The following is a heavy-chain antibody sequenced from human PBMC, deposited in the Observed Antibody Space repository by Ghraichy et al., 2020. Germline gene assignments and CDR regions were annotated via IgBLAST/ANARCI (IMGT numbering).Heavy chain of an antibody. CDR1: GFTFSSYG. J-gene: IGHJ4*02. D-gene: IGHD7-27*01. V-gene: IGHV3-30*02. CDR2: IRYDGSNK. CDR3: AKTGRFDY. Sequence: LSLTCAASGFTFSSYGMHWVRQAPGKGLEWVAFIRYDGSNKYYADSVKGRFTISRDNSKNTLYLQMNSLRAEDTAVYYCAKTGRFDYWGQGTLVTVSS.